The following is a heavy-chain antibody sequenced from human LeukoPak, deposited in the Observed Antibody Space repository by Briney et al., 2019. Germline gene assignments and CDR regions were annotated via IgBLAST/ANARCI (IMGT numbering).Heavy chain of an antibody. CDR1: GFTFSNYN. J-gene: IGHJ4*02. D-gene: IGHD6-6*01. Sequence: PGGSLRLSCAASGFTFSNYNMNWVRQAPGKGLEWVSSISSSSSYIYYADSVKGRFTISRDNAKNSLYLQMNSLRAEDTAVYYCASSLDPRSSSSVYPTTTIDYWGQGTLVTVSS. V-gene: IGHV3-21*01. CDR2: ISSSSSYI. CDR3: ASSLDPRSSSSVYPTTTIDY.